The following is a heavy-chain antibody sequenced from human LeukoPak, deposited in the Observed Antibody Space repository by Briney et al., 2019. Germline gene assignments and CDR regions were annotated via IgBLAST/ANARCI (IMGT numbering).Heavy chain of an antibody. J-gene: IGHJ4*02. Sequence: SETLSLTXIVSGGSIRPYYWSWIRQPPGKGLEWIGYISYSGSTDYNPSLKSRVTISVDTSKNQFSLKLNSVTAADTAVYYCTRDRRDGYNYVDYWGQGTLVTVSS. CDR2: ISYSGST. D-gene: IGHD5-24*01. CDR3: TRDRRDGYNYVDY. CDR1: GGSIRPYY. V-gene: IGHV4-59*01.